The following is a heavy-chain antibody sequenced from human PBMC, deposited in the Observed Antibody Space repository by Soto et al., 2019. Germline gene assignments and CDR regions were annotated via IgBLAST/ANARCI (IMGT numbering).Heavy chain of an antibody. CDR2: INPNSGGT. D-gene: IGHD4-17*01. CDR1: GYTFTGYY. V-gene: IGHV1-2*04. J-gene: IGHJ3*01. Sequence: SVKVSCKASGYTFTGYYMHWVRQAPGQGLEWMGWINPNSGGTNYAQKFQGWVTMTRDTSISTAYMELSRLRSDDTAVYYCSFTFYYGDYVVFDFWGQGRTDPVS. CDR3: SFTFYYGDYVVFDF.